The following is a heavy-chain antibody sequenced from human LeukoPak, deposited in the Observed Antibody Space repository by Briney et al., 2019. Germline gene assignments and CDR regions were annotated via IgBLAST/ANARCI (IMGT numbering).Heavy chain of an antibody. V-gene: IGHV3-73*01. CDR2: IDKKDNFYAT. Sequence: GRSLRLSCAASGFTLSGSAIHWVRQSAGKGLEWVGHIDKKDNFYATTSAASVTGRFTISRDDSKNTAYLQMNSLKTEDTALYYCTRDSGTYNWLDPWGQGTPVTVSS. D-gene: IGHD1-26*01. J-gene: IGHJ5*02. CDR1: GFTLSGSA. CDR3: TRDSGTYNWLDP.